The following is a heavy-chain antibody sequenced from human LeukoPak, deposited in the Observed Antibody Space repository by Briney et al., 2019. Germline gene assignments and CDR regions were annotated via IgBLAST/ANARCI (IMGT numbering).Heavy chain of an antibody. CDR3: ARRRLEPIVVAPLGFDP. CDR2: IYYSGST. CDR1: GGSISSSSYY. V-gene: IGHV4-39*01. J-gene: IGHJ5*02. Sequence: SETLSLTCTVSGGSISSSSYYWGWIRQPPGRGLEWIGNIYYSGSTYYNPSLKSRVTISVDTSKNQFSLKLSSVTAADTAVYYCARRRLEPIVVAPLGFDPWGQGTLVTVSS. D-gene: IGHD3-22*01.